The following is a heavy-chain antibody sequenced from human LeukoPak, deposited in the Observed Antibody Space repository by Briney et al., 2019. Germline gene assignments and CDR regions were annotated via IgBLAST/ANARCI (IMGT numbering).Heavy chain of an antibody. V-gene: IGHV4-59*01. D-gene: IGHD6-13*01. CDR2: IYYSGST. CDR3: AGGRSSSWYHPFDY. J-gene: IGHJ4*02. Sequence: PSETLSLTCSVSGGSISSYYWSWIRQPPGKGLEWIGYIYYSGSTNYNPSLKSRVTISVDTSKNQFSLKVSSVTAADTAMYYCAGGRSSSWYHPFDYWGQGTLVTVSS. CDR1: GGSISSYY.